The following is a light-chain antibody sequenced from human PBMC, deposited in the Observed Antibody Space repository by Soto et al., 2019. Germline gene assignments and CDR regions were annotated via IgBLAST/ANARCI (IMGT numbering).Light chain of an antibody. CDR3: QSYDNTLTGSKV. V-gene: IGLV1-40*01. J-gene: IGLJ1*01. CDR2: GNN. Sequence: QSVLTQPPSVSGAPGQRVTISCTGSSSNIGAGHDVHWYQQFPGTAPKVLIYGNNNRPSGVPDRFSGSKSGTSASLAITGLQAEDEADYYCQSYDNTLTGSKVFGTGTKLTVL. CDR1: SSNIGAGHD.